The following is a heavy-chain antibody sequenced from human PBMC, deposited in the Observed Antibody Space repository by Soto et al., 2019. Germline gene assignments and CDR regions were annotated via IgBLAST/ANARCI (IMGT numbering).Heavy chain of an antibody. Sequence: GWSLRLSCEASGFNFSSYGIHWVRQAPGKGLEWVAIIWNDGSNEYYADSVKGRFTISRDNSKNTVYLQVSKLRAEDTAVYFCARDQTDSGGYSDSWGQGTLVTVS. CDR1: GFNFSSYG. CDR3: ARDQTDSGGYSDS. J-gene: IGHJ4*02. CDR2: IWNDGSNE. D-gene: IGHD3-22*01. V-gene: IGHV3-33*01.